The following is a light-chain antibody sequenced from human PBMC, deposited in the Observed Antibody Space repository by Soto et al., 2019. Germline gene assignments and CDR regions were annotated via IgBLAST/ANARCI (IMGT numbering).Light chain of an antibody. CDR2: GAS. CDR3: QQYGSSPWT. Sequence: EIVLTQSPGTLSLSPGERATLSCRASQSVSSSFLAWYQQKPGQAPRLLIYGASIRDTGIPDRFSGSGSGTDFTLTISRVQPEDFAAYYCQQYGSSPWTFGQGTKVEIK. V-gene: IGKV3-20*01. CDR1: QSVSSSF. J-gene: IGKJ1*01.